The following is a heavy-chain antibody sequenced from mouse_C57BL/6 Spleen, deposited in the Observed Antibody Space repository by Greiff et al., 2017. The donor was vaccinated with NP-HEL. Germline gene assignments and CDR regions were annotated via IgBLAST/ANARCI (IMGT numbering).Heavy chain of an antibody. V-gene: IGHV5-17*01. J-gene: IGHJ1*03. CDR1: GFTFSDYG. D-gene: IGHD2-3*01. Sequence: DVHLVESGGGLVKPGGSLKLSCAASGFTFSDYGMHWVRQAPEKGLEWVAYISSGSSTIYYADTVKGRFTISRDNAKNTLFLQMTSLRSEDTAMYYCASLYDGLWYFDVWGTGTTVTVAS. CDR3: ASLYDGLWYFDV. CDR2: ISSGSSTI.